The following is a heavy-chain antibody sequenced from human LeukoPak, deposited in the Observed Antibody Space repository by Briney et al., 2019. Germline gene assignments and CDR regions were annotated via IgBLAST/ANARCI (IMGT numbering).Heavy chain of an antibody. V-gene: IGHV1-18*01. J-gene: IGHJ6*02. Sequence: ASVKVSCKASGYTFTSYGISWVRQAPGQGLEWMGWISAYNGNTNYAQKLQGRVTMTTDTSTSTAYMELRSLRSDDTAVYYCASSDAVVVAATPHYYYYGMDVWGQGTTVTVSS. CDR2: ISAYNGNT. CDR3: ASSDAVVVAATPHYYYYGMDV. CDR1: GYTFTSYG. D-gene: IGHD2-15*01.